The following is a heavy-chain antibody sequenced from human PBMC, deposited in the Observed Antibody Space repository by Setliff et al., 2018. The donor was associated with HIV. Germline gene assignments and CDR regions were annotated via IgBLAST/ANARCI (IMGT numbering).Heavy chain of an antibody. D-gene: IGHD3-10*01. V-gene: IGHV3-21*06. CDR1: GFTFSSYS. CDR2: ISSVSTYL. CDR3: ARAEEGALWFGRYYHHMDV. J-gene: IGHJ6*03. Sequence: GGSLRLSCAASGFTFSSYSMNWVRQTPEKGLEWLSSISSVSTYLYYADSVKGRFTISRDNAKNTLYLEMNSLGLDDTAVYYCARAEEGALWFGRYYHHMDVWGKGTTVTVSS.